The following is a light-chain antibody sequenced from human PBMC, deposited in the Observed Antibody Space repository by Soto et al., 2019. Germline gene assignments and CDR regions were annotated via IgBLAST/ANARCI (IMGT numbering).Light chain of an antibody. V-gene: IGKV3-20*01. J-gene: IGKJ4*02. Sequence: EIVLTQSPGTLSLSPGERATLSCRTSQSVSSSYLAWYQQKPGQAPRLLIHRASSRATGIPDRFSGSGSGTDFTLTISRLEPEDFAVYYCQQYSSSPLTFGGGTKVEIK. CDR2: RAS. CDR1: QSVSSSY. CDR3: QQYSSSPLT.